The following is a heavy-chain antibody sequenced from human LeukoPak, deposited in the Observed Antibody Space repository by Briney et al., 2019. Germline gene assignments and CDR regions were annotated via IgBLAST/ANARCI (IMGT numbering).Heavy chain of an antibody. Sequence: GGSLRLSCAASGFTVSSNYMSWVRQAPGKGLEWVSVIYSGGSTYYADSVKGRFTISRDNSKNTLYLQMNSLRAEDTAVYYCARGRDYGDYYFDYWAQGTLVAVSS. CDR1: GFTVSSNY. CDR2: IYSGGST. D-gene: IGHD4-17*01. V-gene: IGHV3-53*01. CDR3: ARGRDYGDYYFDY. J-gene: IGHJ4*02.